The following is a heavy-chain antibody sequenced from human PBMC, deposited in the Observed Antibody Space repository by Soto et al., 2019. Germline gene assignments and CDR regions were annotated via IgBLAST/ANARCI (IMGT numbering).Heavy chain of an antibody. CDR3: AREEEQLDSQYYYYYGMDV. D-gene: IGHD6-6*01. Sequence: PGGSLRLSCAASGFTFSSYGMHWVRQAPGKGLEWVAVIWYDGSNKYYADSVKGRFTISRDNSKNTLYLQMNSLRAEDTAVYYCAREEEQLDSQYYYYYGMDVWGQGTTVTVSS. CDR1: GFTFSSYG. CDR2: IWYDGSNK. V-gene: IGHV3-33*01. J-gene: IGHJ6*02.